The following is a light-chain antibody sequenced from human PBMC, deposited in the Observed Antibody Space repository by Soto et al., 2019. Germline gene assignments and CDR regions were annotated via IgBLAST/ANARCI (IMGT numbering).Light chain of an antibody. J-gene: IGKJ4*01. CDR2: MGP. Sequence: DIVMTQSPLSLPVTPGEPASISCRSSQSLLHSNGNHYLDWYLQKPGQSPQLLIYMGPNRASGVLDGFSGSGPGTDFTMKISRVEAEDVGVYYCMQALHIPLTFGGGTKVEIK. CDR1: QSLLHSNGNHY. V-gene: IGKV2-28*01. CDR3: MQALHIPLT.